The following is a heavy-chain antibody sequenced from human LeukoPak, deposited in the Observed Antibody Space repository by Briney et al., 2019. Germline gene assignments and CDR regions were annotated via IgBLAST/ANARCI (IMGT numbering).Heavy chain of an antibody. Sequence: PGRSLRLSCAASGFTFSSYGMHWVRQAPGKGLEWVAVISYDGSNKYYADSVKGRFTISRDNSKNTLYLQMNSLRAEDTAVYYCAKEDSSGWFMVADYYGMDVWGQGTTVTVSS. CDR3: AKEDSSGWFMVADYYGMDV. CDR1: GFTFSSYG. D-gene: IGHD6-19*01. V-gene: IGHV3-30*18. J-gene: IGHJ6*02. CDR2: ISYDGSNK.